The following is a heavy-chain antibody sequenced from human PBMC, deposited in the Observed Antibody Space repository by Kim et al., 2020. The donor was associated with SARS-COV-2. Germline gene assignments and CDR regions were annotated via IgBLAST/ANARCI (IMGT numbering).Heavy chain of an antibody. CDR1: GGSISSSSYY. CDR2: IYYSGST. CDR3: ARWYLSPHSSSLSGWFDP. D-gene: IGHD6-13*01. J-gene: IGHJ5*02. Sequence: SETLSLTCTVSGGSISSSSYYWGWIRQPPGKGLEWIGSIYYSGSTYYNPSLKSRVTISVDTSKNQFSLKLSSVTAADTAVYYCARWYLSPHSSSLSGWFDPWGQGTLVTVSS. V-gene: IGHV4-39*01.